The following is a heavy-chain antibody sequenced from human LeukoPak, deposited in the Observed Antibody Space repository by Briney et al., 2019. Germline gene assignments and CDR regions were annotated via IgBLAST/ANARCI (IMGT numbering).Heavy chain of an antibody. CDR2: IYSGGST. J-gene: IGHJ4*02. CDR3: ARDRLGWFHFDY. D-gene: IGHD3-3*01. V-gene: IGHV3-53*01. CDR1: GFTVSSNY. Sequence: QTGGSLRLSCAASGFTVSSNYMSWVRQAPGKGLEWVSVIYSGGSTYYADSVKGRFTISRDNSKNTLYLQMNSLRAEDTAVYYCARDRLGWFHFDYWGQGTLVTVSS.